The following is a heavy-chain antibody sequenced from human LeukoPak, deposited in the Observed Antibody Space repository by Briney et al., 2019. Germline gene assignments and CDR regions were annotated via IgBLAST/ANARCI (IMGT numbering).Heavy chain of an antibody. D-gene: IGHD4-17*01. CDR3: ARDGGYGDLDP. J-gene: IGHJ5*02. CDR1: GSPFSDCY. V-gene: IGHV3-11*01. CDR2: ISSIGRSI. Sequence: KPGGSLLLSCAASGSPFSDCYMSCSRQAPGKGREGGSTISSIGRSIYYGDSVKGRFTISRDNAKNPLYLQMTSLRAEDTAVYYCARDGGYGDLDPWGQGTLVTVSS.